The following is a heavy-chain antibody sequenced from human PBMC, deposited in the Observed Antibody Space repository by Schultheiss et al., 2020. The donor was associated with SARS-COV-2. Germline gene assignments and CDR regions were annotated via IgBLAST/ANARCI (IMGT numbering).Heavy chain of an antibody. V-gene: IGHV4-59*01. CDR3: ARGSIRFLEWLAFDY. J-gene: IGHJ4*02. CDR1: GGSISSYY. Sequence: SQTLSLTCTVSGGSISSYYWSWIRQPPGKGLEWIGYIYYSGSTNYNPSLKSRVTISVDKSKNQFSLKLSSVTAADTAVYYCARGSIRFLEWLAFDYWGQGTLVTVSS. CDR2: IYYSGST. D-gene: IGHD3-3*01.